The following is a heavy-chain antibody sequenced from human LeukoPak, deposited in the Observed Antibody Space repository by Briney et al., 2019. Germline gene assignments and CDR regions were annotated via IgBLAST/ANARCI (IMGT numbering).Heavy chain of an antibody. CDR2: IFPGDSDT. CDR3: ATLAVAGSGTFDY. D-gene: IGHD6-19*01. Sequence: GESLKISCKGSGYSFINYWIGWVRQMPGKGLEWMGIIFPGDSDTRYSPSFQGQVTISADKSISTAYLQWSSLKASDTAMYYCATLAVAGSGTFDYWGQGTLVTVSS. CDR1: GYSFINYW. V-gene: IGHV5-51*01. J-gene: IGHJ4*02.